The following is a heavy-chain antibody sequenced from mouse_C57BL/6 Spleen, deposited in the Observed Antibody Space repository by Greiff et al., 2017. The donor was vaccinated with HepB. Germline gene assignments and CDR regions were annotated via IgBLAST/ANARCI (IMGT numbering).Heavy chain of an antibody. V-gene: IGHV1-59*01. D-gene: IGHD2-1*01. J-gene: IGHJ2*01. CDR3: AREGGKCYFDY. CDR1: GYTFTSYW. CDR2: IDPSDSYT. Sequence: QVQLKQPGAELVRPGTSVKLSCKASGYTFTSYWMHWVKQRPGQGLEWIGVIDPSDSYTNYNQKFKGKATLTVDTSSSTAYMQLSSLTSEDSAVYYCAREGGKCYFDYWGQGTTLTVSS.